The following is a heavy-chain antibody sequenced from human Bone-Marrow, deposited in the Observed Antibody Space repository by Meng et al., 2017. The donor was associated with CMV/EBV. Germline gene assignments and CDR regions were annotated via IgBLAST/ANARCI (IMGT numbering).Heavy chain of an antibody. V-gene: IGHV6-1*01. CDR3: ARHVVVVAATYYYGMDV. J-gene: IGHJ6*02. Sequence: SQTLSLTCAISGDSVSSNSAAWNWIRQSPSRGLEWLGRTYYRSKWYNDYAVSVKSRITINPDTSKNQFSLQLNSVTPEDTAVYYCARHVVVVAATYYYGMDVWGQGTTVTVSS. CDR1: GDSVSSNSAA. CDR2: TYYRSKWYN. D-gene: IGHD2-15*01.